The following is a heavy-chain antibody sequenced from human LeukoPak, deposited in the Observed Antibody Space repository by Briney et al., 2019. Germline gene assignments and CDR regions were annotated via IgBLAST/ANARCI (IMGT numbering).Heavy chain of an antibody. CDR3: ARGRVKVVAAGRYFDY. CDR1: GGSFSGYY. CDR2: INHSGST. Sequence: PSETLSLTCAVYGGSFSGYYWSWIRQPPGKGLEWIGEINHSGSTNYNPSLKSRVTISVDTSKNQFSLKLSSVTAADTAVYYCARGRVKVVAAGRYFDYWGQGTLDTVSS. J-gene: IGHJ4*02. D-gene: IGHD2-15*01. V-gene: IGHV4-34*01.